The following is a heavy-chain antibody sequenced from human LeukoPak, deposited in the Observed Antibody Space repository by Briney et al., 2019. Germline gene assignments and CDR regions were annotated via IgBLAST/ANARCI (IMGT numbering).Heavy chain of an antibody. J-gene: IGHJ3*02. CDR1: GFTVSSNY. Sequence: PGGSLRLSCAASGFTVSSNYMSWVRQAPGKGLEWVSVIYSGGSTYYADSVKGRFTISRDNSKNTLYLQMNSLRAEDTAVYYCAKDPYDSSGYYYSGGAFDIWGQGTMVTVSS. CDR3: AKDPYDSSGYYYSGGAFDI. CDR2: IYSGGST. D-gene: IGHD3-22*01. V-gene: IGHV3-53*01.